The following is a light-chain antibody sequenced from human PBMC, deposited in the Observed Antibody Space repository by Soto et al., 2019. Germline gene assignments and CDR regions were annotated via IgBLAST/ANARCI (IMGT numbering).Light chain of an antibody. CDR1: QDISNN. J-gene: IGKJ4*01. Sequence: DIQMTQSPSSLSASIGDRVTITCQASQDISNNLNWYQQKPGKGPKLLIYDASNLKTGVPSRFSGSGSETDFTFTISSLQPEDIATYYCQQYFHRLLTFGGGTKVEI. V-gene: IGKV1-33*01. CDR2: DAS. CDR3: QQYFHRLLT.